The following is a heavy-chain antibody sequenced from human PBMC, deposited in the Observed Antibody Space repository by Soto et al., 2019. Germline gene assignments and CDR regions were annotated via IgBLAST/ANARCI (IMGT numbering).Heavy chain of an antibody. D-gene: IGHD3-22*01. CDR3: AKVLRSQVVGFDY. Sequence: QVQLVESGGGVVQPGRSLRLSCAASGFTFSSYGMHWVRQAPGKGLEWVGVISYDGSNKYYADSVKGRFTISRDNSKNTLYLQMNSLRAEDTAVYYCAKVLRSQVVGFDYWGQGTLVTVSS. V-gene: IGHV3-30*18. CDR1: GFTFSSYG. CDR2: ISYDGSNK. J-gene: IGHJ4*02.